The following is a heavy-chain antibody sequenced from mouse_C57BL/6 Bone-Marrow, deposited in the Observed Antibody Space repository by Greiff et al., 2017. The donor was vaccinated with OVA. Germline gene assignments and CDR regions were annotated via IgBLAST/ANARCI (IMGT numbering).Heavy chain of an antibody. CDR2: IDPSDSYT. J-gene: IGHJ4*01. CDR3: ARRPCYNAMDY. Sequence: QVQLQQPGAELVKPGASVKLSCKASGYTFTSYWMQWVKQRPGQGLEWIGEIDPSDSYTNYNQKLKGKATLTVDTSSSTAYMQLSSLTSEDSAVYYCARRPCYNAMDYWGQGTSVTVSS. V-gene: IGHV1-50*01. D-gene: IGHD2-12*01. CDR1: GYTFTSYW.